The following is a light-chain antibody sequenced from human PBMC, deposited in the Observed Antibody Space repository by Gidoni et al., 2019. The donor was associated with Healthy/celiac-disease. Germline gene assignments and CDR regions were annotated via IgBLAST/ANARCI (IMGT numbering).Light chain of an antibody. J-gene: IGLJ3*02. V-gene: IGLV6-57*01. CDR2: EDN. CDR3: QSYDSSSSWV. Sequence: NFMLTQPHSVSESPGKTVTISCTRRSGSIASNYVQWYQQRPGSSPTTVIYEDNQRPSGVPDRFSGSIDSSSNSASLTISGLKTEDEADYYCQSYDSSSSWVFGGGTKLTVL. CDR1: SGSIASNY.